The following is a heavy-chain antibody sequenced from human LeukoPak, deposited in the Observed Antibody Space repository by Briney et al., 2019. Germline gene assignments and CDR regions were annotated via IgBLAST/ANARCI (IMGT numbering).Heavy chain of an antibody. Sequence: GGSLRLSCAASGFTFSSYAMSWVRQAPGKGLEWVSAISGSGGSTYYADSVKGRFTISRDNSKNTLYLQMNSLRAEDTAVYYCAKYYYGSGSYYYYDAFDIWGQGTMVTVSS. CDR2: ISGSGGST. CDR1: GFTFSSYA. V-gene: IGHV3-23*01. CDR3: AKYYYGSGSYYYYDAFDI. J-gene: IGHJ3*02. D-gene: IGHD3-10*01.